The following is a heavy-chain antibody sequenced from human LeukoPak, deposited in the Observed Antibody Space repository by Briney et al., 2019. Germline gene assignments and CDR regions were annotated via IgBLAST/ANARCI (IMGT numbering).Heavy chain of an antibody. CDR1: GYTFTGYY. V-gene: IGHV1-2*02. D-gene: IGHD5-18*01. J-gene: IGHJ4*02. CDR2: INPNSGGT. CDR3: ARGLNRGYSYGERLFAY. Sequence: ASVKVSCKASGYTFTGYYMHWVRQAPGQGLEWMGWINPNSGGTNYAQKFQGRVTMTRDTSISTAYMELSRLRSDDTAVYYCARGLNRGYSYGERLFAYWGQGTLVTVSS.